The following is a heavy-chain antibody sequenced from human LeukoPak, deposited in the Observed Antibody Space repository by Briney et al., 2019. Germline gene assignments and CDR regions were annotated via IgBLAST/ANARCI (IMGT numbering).Heavy chain of an antibody. J-gene: IGHJ4*02. CDR1: GFTFSSYG. V-gene: IGHV3-33*06. CDR3: AKGEWYYYGSGSYSPLDY. CDR2: IWYDGSNK. Sequence: GRSLRLSCAASGFTFSSYGMHWVRQAPGKGLEWVAVIWYDGSNKYYADSVKGRFTISRDNSKNTLYLQMNSLRAEDTAVYYCAKGEWYYYGSGSYSPLDYWGQGTLVTVSS. D-gene: IGHD3-10*01.